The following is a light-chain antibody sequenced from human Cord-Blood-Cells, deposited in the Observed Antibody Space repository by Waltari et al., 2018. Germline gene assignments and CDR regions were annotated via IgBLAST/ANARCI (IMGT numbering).Light chain of an antibody. CDR1: KLGDKY. CDR2: QDS. CDR3: QAWDSSTAWV. V-gene: IGLV3-1*01. J-gene: IGLJ3*02. Sequence: SYELTQPPSVSVSPGQPASITCSGDKLGDKYACWYQQKPGQSPVLVIYQDSKRPSGLPERFSGSNSGNTATLTISGTQAMDEADYYCQAWDSSTAWVFGGGTKLTVL.